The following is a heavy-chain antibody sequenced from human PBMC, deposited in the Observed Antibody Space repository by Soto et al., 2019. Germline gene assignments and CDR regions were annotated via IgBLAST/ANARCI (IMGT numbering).Heavy chain of an antibody. J-gene: IGHJ6*02. CDR2: IYYSGST. CDR3: AGRVEMGVYGMDV. CDR1: GGSISSSSYY. D-gene: IGHD2-2*01. V-gene: IGHV4-39*01. Sequence: LSLTCTVSGGSISSSSYYWGWIRQPPGKGLEWIGSIYYSGSTYYNPSLKSRVTISVDTSKNQFSLKLSSVTAADTAVYYCAGRVEMGVYGMDVWGQGTTVTVSS.